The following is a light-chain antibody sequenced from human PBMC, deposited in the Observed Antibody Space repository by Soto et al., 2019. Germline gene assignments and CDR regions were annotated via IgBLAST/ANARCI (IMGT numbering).Light chain of an antibody. CDR3: QQRSNWPLT. CDR1: QSVSSN. J-gene: IGKJ4*01. V-gene: IGKV3-11*01. Sequence: EMVMTQSPATLSVSPGERATLSCRASQSVSSNLAWYQQKPGQAPRLLIYGASTRATGIPARFSGSGSGTGFTLTISSLEPEDFAVYYCQQRSNWPLTFGGGTKVDIK. CDR2: GAS.